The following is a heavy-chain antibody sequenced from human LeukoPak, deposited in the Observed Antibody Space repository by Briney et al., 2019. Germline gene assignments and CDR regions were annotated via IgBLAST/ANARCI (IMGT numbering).Heavy chain of an antibody. V-gene: IGHV1-2*02. D-gene: IGHD3/OR15-3a*01. CDR2: INPNSGGT. CDR3: ARRLRGDFWTTTFDY. CDR1: GYTFTGYY. Sequence: ASVKVSCKASGYTFTGYYMRWVRQAPGQGLEWMGWINPNSGGTNYAQKFQGRVTMTRDTSISTAYMELSRLRSDDTAVYYCARRLRGDFWTTTFDYWGQGTLVTVSS. J-gene: IGHJ4*02.